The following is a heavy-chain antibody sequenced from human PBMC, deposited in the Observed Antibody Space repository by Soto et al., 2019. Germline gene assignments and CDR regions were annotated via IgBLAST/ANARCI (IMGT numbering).Heavy chain of an antibody. J-gene: IGHJ4*02. CDR3: ARRVHGYSNWYVEDH. CDR1: GCSISSSSYY. CDR2: IYYSEST. D-gene: IGHD6-13*01. Sequence: PSETLSLTCTVSGCSISSSSYYWGWIRQPPGKGLEWIGSIYYSESTYYNPSLESRVTISVDTSKNQFSLKLSSVTAADTAVYYCARRVHGYSNWYVEDHWGQGTLVTVSS. V-gene: IGHV4-39*01.